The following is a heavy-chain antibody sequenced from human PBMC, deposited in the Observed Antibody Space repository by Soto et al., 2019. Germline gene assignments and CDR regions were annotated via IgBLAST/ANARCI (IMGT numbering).Heavy chain of an antibody. CDR3: ARDGIYCSSTSCYTDWFDP. Sequence: SETLSLTCTVSGGSVSSGSYYWSWIRQPPGKGLEWIGYIYYSGSTNYNPSLKSRVTISVDTSKNQFSLKLSSVTAADTAVYYCARDGIYCSSTSCYTDWFDPWGQGTLVTVSS. V-gene: IGHV4-61*01. J-gene: IGHJ5*02. D-gene: IGHD2-2*02. CDR2: IYYSGST. CDR1: GGSVSSGSYY.